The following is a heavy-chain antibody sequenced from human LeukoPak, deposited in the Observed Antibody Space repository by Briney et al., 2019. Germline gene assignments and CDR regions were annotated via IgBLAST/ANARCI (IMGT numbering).Heavy chain of an antibody. CDR3: ARGRRWLQF. Sequence: SETLSLTCAVYGGSFSGYYWSWIRQPPGKGLEWIGEINHSGSTNYKPSLKSRVTISVDTSKNQSSLKLSSVTAADTAVYYCARGRRWLQFGGQGTLVTVSS. CDR1: GGSFSGYY. CDR2: INHSGST. D-gene: IGHD5-24*01. J-gene: IGHJ4*02. V-gene: IGHV4-34*01.